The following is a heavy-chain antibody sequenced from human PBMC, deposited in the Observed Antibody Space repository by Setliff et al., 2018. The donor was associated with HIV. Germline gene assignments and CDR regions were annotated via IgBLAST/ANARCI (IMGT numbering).Heavy chain of an antibody. D-gene: IGHD5-12*01. CDR3: AGWARDGYDPQPTDS. Sequence: SETLSLTCAVYNASFSDYYRGWIRQAPGKGLEWIGEISHSGSTNYNPSLESRVTISLDTSNKQFSLHLSSVTAADTAVYYCAGWARDGYDPQPTDSWGQGTLVTVSS. CDR1: NASFSDYY. CDR2: ISHSGST. V-gene: IGHV4-34*01. J-gene: IGHJ4*02.